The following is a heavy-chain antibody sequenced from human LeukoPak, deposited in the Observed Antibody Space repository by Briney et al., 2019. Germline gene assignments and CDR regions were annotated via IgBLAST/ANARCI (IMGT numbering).Heavy chain of an antibody. CDR3: ARHGTYCRIGSCYWVDTPMVDS. J-gene: IGHJ4*02. D-gene: IGHD2-15*01. CDR1: GFAASSSY. CDR2: LYSSGST. Sequence: GGSLRLSCPTSGFAASSSYRSWVRQAPGKGLEWVSILYSSGSTYYDDSVRGRFSISRDTSKNTLYLEMNSLRVEDTAVYYWARHGTYCRIGSCYWVDTPMVDSWGQGILVTVSS. V-gene: IGHV3-66*04.